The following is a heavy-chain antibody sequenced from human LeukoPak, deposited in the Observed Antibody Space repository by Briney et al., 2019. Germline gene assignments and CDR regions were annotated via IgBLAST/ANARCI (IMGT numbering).Heavy chain of an antibody. D-gene: IGHD3-10*01. CDR1: GLTYSGYG. J-gene: IGHJ6*02. Sequence: GGSLRLSCAASGLTYSGYGMNWVRQAPGKGLEWVSYISSSSSTIYYADSVKGRFTISRDNAKNSLYLQMNSLRAEDTAVYYCARARGSGSPYYYGMDVWGQGTTVTVSS. CDR2: ISSSSSTI. CDR3: ARARGSGSPYYYGMDV. V-gene: IGHV3-48*01.